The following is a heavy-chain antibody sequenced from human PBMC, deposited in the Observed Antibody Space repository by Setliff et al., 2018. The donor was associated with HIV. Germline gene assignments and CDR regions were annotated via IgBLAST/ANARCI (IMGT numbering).Heavy chain of an antibody. D-gene: IGHD6-19*01. V-gene: IGHV3-23*01. Sequence: GGSLRLSCAASGFTFNNYAMNWVRQAPGKGLEWVSAITGSGGGTYYADSVQGRFTISRDTPNHMVYLQMNNLRPEDTALYYCAKDSEAVAVKYYYMDVWGRGTTVTVSS. CDR1: GFTFNNYA. J-gene: IGHJ6*03. CDR3: AKDSEAVAVKYYYMDV. CDR2: ITGSGGGT.